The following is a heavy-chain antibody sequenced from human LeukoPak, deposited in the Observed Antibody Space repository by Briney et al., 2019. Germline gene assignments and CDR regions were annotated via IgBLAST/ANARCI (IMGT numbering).Heavy chain of an antibody. CDR3: ARDSPYADYTLAY. CDR2: IYSGGRT. D-gene: IGHD4-17*01. Sequence: PGGSLRLSCAASGFTVSSNYMSWVRQAPGKGLEWVSVIYSGGRTYYAGSVKGRFTISKDNSKNTVYLQMNGLRAEDTAVYFCARDSPYADYTLAYWGQGTLVTVSS. CDR1: GFTVSSNY. V-gene: IGHV3-53*01. J-gene: IGHJ4*02.